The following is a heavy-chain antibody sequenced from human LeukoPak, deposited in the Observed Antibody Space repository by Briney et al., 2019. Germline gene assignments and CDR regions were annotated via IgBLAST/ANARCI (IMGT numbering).Heavy chain of an antibody. D-gene: IGHD3-16*01. V-gene: IGHV4-30-4*01. CDR3: ARLITTSLHALLAFDI. CDR2: IYYSGST. Sequence: PSQTLSLTCTVSGGSISSGDYYWSWIRQPPGKGLEWIGYIYYSGSTYYNPSLKSRVTISVDTSKNQFSLKLSSVTAADTAVYYCARLITTSLHALLAFDIWGQGTMVTVSS. J-gene: IGHJ3*02. CDR1: GGSISSGDYY.